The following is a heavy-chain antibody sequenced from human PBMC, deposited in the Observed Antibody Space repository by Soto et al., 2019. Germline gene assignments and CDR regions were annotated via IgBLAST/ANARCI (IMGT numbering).Heavy chain of an antibody. CDR1: GFTFSSYA. V-gene: IGHV3-23*01. CDR3: AKYGLAYYGSGTFDY. CDR2: ISGSGGST. Sequence: GGSLRLSCAASGFTFSSYAMSWVRQAPGKGLEWVSAISGSGGSTYYADSVKGRFTISRDNSKNTLYLQMNSLRAEDTAVYYCAKYGLAYYGSGTFDYWGQGTLVTVSS. D-gene: IGHD3-10*01. J-gene: IGHJ4*02.